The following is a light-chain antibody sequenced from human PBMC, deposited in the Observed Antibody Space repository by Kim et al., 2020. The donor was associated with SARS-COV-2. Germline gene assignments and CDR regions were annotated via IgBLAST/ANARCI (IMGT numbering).Light chain of an antibody. V-gene: IGKV3-20*01. CDR1: QSFSSNF. CDR2: GVS. J-gene: IGKJ2*01. Sequence: PGERATLSCRASQSFSSNFLAWYQQKPGQAPRLLIYGVSIRATGIPDRFSGSGSGTDFTLTISRLEPEDFAVYFCHQFGASLPYTFAQGTKLEI. CDR3: HQFGASLPYT.